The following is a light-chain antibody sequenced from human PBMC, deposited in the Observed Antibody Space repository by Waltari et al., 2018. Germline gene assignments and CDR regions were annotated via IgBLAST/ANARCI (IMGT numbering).Light chain of an antibody. CDR1: QSVNWY. CDR3: QQRRNWPLT. Sequence: EIVLTQSPATLSLSPGERATLSCRASQSVNWYLAWYQQRPGQAPRLLIYDTSNRATGIPARFSGSGSETDFTLTISSLEPEDSAVHYCQQRRNWPLTFGGGTKVEIK. V-gene: IGKV3-11*01. J-gene: IGKJ4*01. CDR2: DTS.